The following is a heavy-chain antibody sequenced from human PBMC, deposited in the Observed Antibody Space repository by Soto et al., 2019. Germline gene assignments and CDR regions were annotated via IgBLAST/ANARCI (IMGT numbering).Heavy chain of an antibody. CDR2: ISTYSGVT. J-gene: IGHJ4*02. D-gene: IGHD3-22*01. Sequence: ASVKVSWKASGYTFTTYGIAWVRQAPGQGFEWMGWISTYSGVTKYAEKFEGRVTMTTDTSTSTADMELETLTSDDTAVYFCARGALGYDSRGYYFDYWGQGTLVTVSS. V-gene: IGHV1-18*01. CDR3: ARGALGYDSRGYYFDY. CDR1: GYTFTTYG.